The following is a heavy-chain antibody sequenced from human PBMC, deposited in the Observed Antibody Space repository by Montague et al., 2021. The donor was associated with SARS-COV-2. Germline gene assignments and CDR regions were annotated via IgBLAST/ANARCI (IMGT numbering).Heavy chain of an antibody. CDR3: ARGRQHFNMIVVVMTGGEYYFDY. Sequence: SETLSLTCAVHGGSFSDYYWSWIRQPPGKGLEWIGEINHRGTSNYNPSLKSRVSISVDTSKNQFSLYLGSVIAADTAVYYCARGRQHFNMIVVVMTGGEYYFDYWAQGTLVTVSS. CDR1: GGSFSDYY. CDR2: INHRGTS. D-gene: IGHD3-22*01. V-gene: IGHV4-34*01. J-gene: IGHJ4*02.